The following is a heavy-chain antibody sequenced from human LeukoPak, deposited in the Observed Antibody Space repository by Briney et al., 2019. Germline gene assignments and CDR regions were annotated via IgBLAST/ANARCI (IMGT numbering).Heavy chain of an antibody. CDR1: GGSFSGYY. V-gene: IGHV4-34*01. D-gene: IGHD3-22*01. Sequence: SETLSLTCAVYGGSFSGYYWSWIRQPPGKGLKWIGEVNHSGSTNYNPSLKSRVTISVDTSKNQFSLKLSSVTAADTAVYYCARGFYYDSSGYYYPFDYWGQGTLVTVSS. J-gene: IGHJ4*02. CDR2: VNHSGST. CDR3: ARGFYYDSSGYYYPFDY.